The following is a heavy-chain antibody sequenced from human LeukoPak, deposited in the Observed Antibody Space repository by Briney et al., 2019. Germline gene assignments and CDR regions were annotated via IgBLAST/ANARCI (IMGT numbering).Heavy chain of an antibody. CDR3: AIFARYGDYVDY. D-gene: IGHD4-17*01. CDR2: IYYSGSS. Sequence: SETLSLTCTVSGGSISSSSYYWGWIRQPPGKGLEWIGTIYYSGSSYYNPSLKSRVTISVDTSKNQFSLRLSSVTAADTAVYYCAIFARYGDYVDYWGQGTLVTVSS. V-gene: IGHV4-39*01. J-gene: IGHJ4*02. CDR1: GGSISSSSYY.